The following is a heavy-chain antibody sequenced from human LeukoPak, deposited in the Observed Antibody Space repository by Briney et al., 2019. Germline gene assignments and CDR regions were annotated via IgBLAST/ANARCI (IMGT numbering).Heavy chain of an antibody. CDR1: GGSISSYY. Sequence: SETLSLTCTVSGGSISSYYWSWIRQPPGKGLERIGYIYYSGSTNYNPSLKSRVTISVDTSKNQFSLKLSSVTAADTAAYYCARDSPRGPDYWGQGTLVTVSS. CDR3: ARDSPRGPDY. J-gene: IGHJ4*02. D-gene: IGHD3-10*01. V-gene: IGHV4-59*01. CDR2: IYYSGST.